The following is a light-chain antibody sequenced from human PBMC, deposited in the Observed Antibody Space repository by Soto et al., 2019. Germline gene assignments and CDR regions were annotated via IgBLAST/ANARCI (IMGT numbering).Light chain of an antibody. Sequence: EIVLTKSPGTLSLSPGERASLSCRASQGIGDTLAWYQHKPGQTPTLLIYATSTRATGVPTRFSGSRSGAEFTLTINSLQSEDFAVYYCQPYNNWPLTFGGGTKVDIK. J-gene: IGKJ4*01. CDR3: QPYNNWPLT. V-gene: IGKV3-15*01. CDR2: ATS. CDR1: QGIGDT.